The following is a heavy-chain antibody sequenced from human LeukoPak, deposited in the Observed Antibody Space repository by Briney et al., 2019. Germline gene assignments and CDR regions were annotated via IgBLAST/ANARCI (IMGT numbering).Heavy chain of an antibody. Sequence: PSETLSLTCTVSGGSISSYYWSWIRQPPGKGLEWIGYIYYSGSTNYNPSLKSRVTISVDTSKNQFSLKLSSVTAADTAVYYCACHPGYYYYGMDVWGQGTTVTVSS. CDR1: GGSISSYY. J-gene: IGHJ6*02. V-gene: IGHV4-59*01. CDR3: ACHPGYYYYGMDV. CDR2: IYYSGST.